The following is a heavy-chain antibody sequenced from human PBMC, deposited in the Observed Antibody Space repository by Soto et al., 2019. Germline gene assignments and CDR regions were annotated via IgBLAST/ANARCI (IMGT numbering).Heavy chain of an antibody. D-gene: IGHD2-2*02. CDR1: GFTFSSYW. CDR3: ARGGYCSSTSCYTGGYYYYGMDV. Sequence: PGGSLRLSCAASGFTFSSYWMSWVRQAPGKGLEWVANIKQDGSEKYYVDSVKGRFTISRDNAKNSLYLQMNSLRAEDTAVYYCARGGYCSSTSCYTGGYYYYGMDVWGQGTTVTVSS. V-gene: IGHV3-7*03. CDR2: IKQDGSEK. J-gene: IGHJ6*02.